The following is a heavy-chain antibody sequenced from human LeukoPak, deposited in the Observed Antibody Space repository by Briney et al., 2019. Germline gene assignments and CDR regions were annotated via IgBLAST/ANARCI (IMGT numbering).Heavy chain of an antibody. CDR2: INPNSGGT. CDR3: AKYYYDSYEGYYFDY. J-gene: IGHJ4*02. Sequence: ASVKVSCKASGYTFTGSYMLWVRQAPGQGLEWMGWINPNSGGTNYAQKFQGRVTMTRDTSISTAYMELSRLKSDDTAFYYCAKYYYDSYEGYYFDYWGQGTLVTVSS. CDR1: GYTFTGSY. V-gene: IGHV1-2*02. D-gene: IGHD3-22*01.